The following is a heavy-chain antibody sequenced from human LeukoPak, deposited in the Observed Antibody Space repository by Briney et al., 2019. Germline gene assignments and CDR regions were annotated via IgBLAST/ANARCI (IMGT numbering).Heavy chain of an antibody. D-gene: IGHD3-22*01. J-gene: IGHJ3*02. CDR3: TKARITMIIGAFDI. V-gene: IGHV3-23*01. Sequence: GGSLRLSCAASGFTFSSYAMSWVRQAPGKGLEWVSCISGSGGSTNYADSVKGRFTIARDNSKNTLYLQMNSLGAEDMAVYYCTKARITMIIGAFDIWGQGTMVTVSS. CDR1: GFTFSSYA. CDR2: ISGSGGST.